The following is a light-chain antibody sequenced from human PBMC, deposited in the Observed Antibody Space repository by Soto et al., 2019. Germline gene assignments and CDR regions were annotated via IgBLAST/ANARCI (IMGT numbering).Light chain of an antibody. CDR1: QSVSSRY. Sequence: EIVLTQSPGTLSLSPGERATLSCRASQSVSSRYLGWYQQKPGQAPRLLIYGASSSATGIPDRFSGSGSGTDFTLTISRLEPEDFAVYYCQQHGTSSRTFGKGTKLEIK. CDR3: QQHGTSSRT. V-gene: IGKV3-20*01. J-gene: IGKJ2*01. CDR2: GAS.